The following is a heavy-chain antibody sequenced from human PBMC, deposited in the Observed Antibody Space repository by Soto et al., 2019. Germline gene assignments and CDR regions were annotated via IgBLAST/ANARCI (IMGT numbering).Heavy chain of an antibody. CDR3: ARGRHCSSTSCYMRYYYYGMDL. Sequence: XETRSLTCAVDGGSFSGYYWSWIRQPPGRGLEWIGEINHSGSTKYNPSLKSRVTISVDTSKNQFSLKLSSVTAADTAVYYCARGRHCSSTSCYMRYYYYGMDLWGQETTVTVS. V-gene: IGHV4-34*01. D-gene: IGHD2-2*02. CDR1: GGSFSGYY. CDR2: INHSGST. J-gene: IGHJ6*02.